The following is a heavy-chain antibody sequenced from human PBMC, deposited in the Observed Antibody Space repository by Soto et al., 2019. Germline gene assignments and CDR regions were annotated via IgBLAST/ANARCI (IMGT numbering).Heavy chain of an antibody. Sequence: SETLSLTCAVSSGSISSSNWWSWVRQPPGKGLEWIGEIYHSGSTNYNPSLKSRVTISVDTSKNQFSLKLSSVTAADTAVYYCARSSVGGYYYYYYMDVWGKGTTVTVSS. CDR2: IYHSGST. V-gene: IGHV4-4*02. CDR3: ARSSVGGYYYYYYMDV. CDR1: SGSISSSNW. D-gene: IGHD2-15*01. J-gene: IGHJ6*03.